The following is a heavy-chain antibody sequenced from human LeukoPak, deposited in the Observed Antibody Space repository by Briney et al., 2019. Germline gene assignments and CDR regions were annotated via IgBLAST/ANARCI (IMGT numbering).Heavy chain of an antibody. CDR1: GGSFSGYY. CDR2: INHSGST. CDR3: ARGTRGSRVPKN. Sequence: SETLSLTCAVYGGSFSGYYWSWIRQPPGKGLEWIGEINHSGSTNYNPSLKSRVTISVDTSKNQFSLKLSSVTAADTAVYYCARGTRGSRVPKNWGQGTLVTVSS. V-gene: IGHV4-34*01. J-gene: IGHJ4*02.